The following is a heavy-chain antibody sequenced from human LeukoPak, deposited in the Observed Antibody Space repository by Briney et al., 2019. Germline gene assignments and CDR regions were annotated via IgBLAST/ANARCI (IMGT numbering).Heavy chain of an antibody. J-gene: IGHJ6*03. CDR1: GFTFSDYT. V-gene: IGHV3-69-1*01. CDR2: ISSSSYI. CDR3: VRGEYSYGPLDYYYYMDV. D-gene: IGHD5-18*01. Sequence: GGSLRLSCAASGFTFSDYTMNWVRQAPGKGLEGVSSISSSSYIYYADSVKGRFTISRDNAKNSLSLQMKSLRAEDTAVYYCVRGEYSYGPLDYYYYMDVWGKGATVTVSS.